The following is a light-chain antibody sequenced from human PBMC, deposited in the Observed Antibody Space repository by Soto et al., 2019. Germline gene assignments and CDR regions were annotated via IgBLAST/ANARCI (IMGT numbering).Light chain of an antibody. J-gene: IGLJ2*01. CDR2: YDS. V-gene: IGLV3-21*04. CDR1: NIGSKS. Sequence: SSELTQPPSVSVAPGKTARITCGGNNIGSKSVHWYQQKPGQAPVLVIYYDSDRPSGIPERFSGSNSGNTATLTISRVEAGDEADYYCRVWDSSSDHPFGGGTKLTVL. CDR3: RVWDSSSDHP.